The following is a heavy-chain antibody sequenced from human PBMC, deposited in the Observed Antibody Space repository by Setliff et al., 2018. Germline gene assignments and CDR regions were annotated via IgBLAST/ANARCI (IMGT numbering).Heavy chain of an antibody. CDR3: ARGGGVAAAAWFDP. CDR1: GGSISSYY. V-gene: IGHV4-4*08. J-gene: IGHJ5*02. Sequence: SETLSLTCTVSGGSISSYYWSWIRQPPGKGLEWIGYMYTSGTTEYNPSLNSRVTMSLDTSKNQFSLNLSSVTAADTAVYYCARGGGVAAAAWFDPWGQGTLVTVSS. D-gene: IGHD6-13*01. CDR2: MYTSGTT.